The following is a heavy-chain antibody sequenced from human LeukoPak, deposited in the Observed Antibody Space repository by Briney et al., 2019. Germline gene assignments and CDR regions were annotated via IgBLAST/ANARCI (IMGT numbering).Heavy chain of an antibody. V-gene: IGHV1-69*05. CDR2: IIPIFGTA. CDR3: ARGREAAALYYFDY. J-gene: IGHJ4*02. Sequence: ASVKVSCKASVGTFSSYAISWVRQAPGQGLEWMGGIIPIFGTANYAQKFQGRVTITTDESTSTAYMELSSLRSEDTAVYYCARGREAAALYYFDYWGQGTLVTVSS. D-gene: IGHD6-13*01. CDR1: VGTFSSYA.